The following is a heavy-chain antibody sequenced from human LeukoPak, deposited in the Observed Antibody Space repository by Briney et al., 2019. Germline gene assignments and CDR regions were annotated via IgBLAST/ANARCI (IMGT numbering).Heavy chain of an antibody. CDR2: ISGSGRP. J-gene: IGHJ4*02. CDR1: GFTFSDYY. D-gene: IGHD3-9*01. V-gene: IGHV3-11*01. CDR3: ARAPTGQIDY. Sequence: KPGGSLRLSCTASGFTFSDYYMTWIRQAPGKGLEWVSYISGSGRPRYADSATGRFTISRDNARNSLYLQMSSLRVEDTAVYYCARAPTGQIDYWGQGTLVTVFS.